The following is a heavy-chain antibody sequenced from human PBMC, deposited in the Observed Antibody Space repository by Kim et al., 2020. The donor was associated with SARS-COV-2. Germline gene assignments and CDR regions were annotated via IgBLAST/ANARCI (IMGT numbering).Heavy chain of an antibody. CDR2: VYYSGNI. CDR3: ARGRRLWFGELYTLEFDQ. J-gene: IGHJ4*02. V-gene: IGHV4-59*13. D-gene: IGHD3-10*01. CDR1: GGSMRSYY. Sequence: SETLSLTCSVSGGSMRSYYWSWIRQSPGKGLAWIGYVYYSGNIKKNPSLTSRVTMSGDMSKSQFSLNLSSVTAADTAVYYCARGRRLWFGELYTLEFDQWGQGTLVTVAS.